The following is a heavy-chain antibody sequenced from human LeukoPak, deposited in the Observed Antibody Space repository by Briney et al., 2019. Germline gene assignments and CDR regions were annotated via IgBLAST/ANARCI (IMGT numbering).Heavy chain of an antibody. J-gene: IGHJ6*02. D-gene: IGHD3-3*01. V-gene: IGHV4-30-4*01. CDR1: GGSISSGDYY. Sequence: KSSETLSLTCTVSGGSISSGDYYWSWIRQPPGKGLEWIGYIYYSGSTYYNPSLKSRVTISVDTSKNQFSLKLSSVTAADTAVYYCARGTYYDFWSSYYYYGMDVWGQGTTVTVSS. CDR2: IYYSGST. CDR3: ARGTYYDFWSSYYYYGMDV.